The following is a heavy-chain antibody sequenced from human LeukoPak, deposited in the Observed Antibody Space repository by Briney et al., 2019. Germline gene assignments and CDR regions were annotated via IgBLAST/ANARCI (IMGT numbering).Heavy chain of an antibody. D-gene: IGHD2-2*01. CDR3: TTQGPYCSSTSCYSIDY. CDR1: GFTFSNAW. Sequence: GGSLRLSCAASGFTFSNAWMSWVRQAPGKGLEWVGRIKSKTDGGTTAYAAPVKGRFTISRDDSKNTLYLQMNSLKTEDTAVYYCTTQGPYCSSTSCYSIDYWGRGTLVTVSS. V-gene: IGHV3-15*01. J-gene: IGHJ4*02. CDR2: IKSKTDGGTT.